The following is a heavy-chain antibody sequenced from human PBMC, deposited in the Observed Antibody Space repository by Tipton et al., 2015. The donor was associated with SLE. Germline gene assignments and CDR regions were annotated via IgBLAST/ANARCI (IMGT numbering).Heavy chain of an antibody. Sequence: TLSLTCAVYGGSFSGYYWSWIRQPPGKGLEWIGYIYYSGSTNYNPSLKSRVTISVDTSKNHFSLKLSSVTAADTAVYYCASVPGYYDSSGTDAFDIWGQGTMVTVSS. V-gene: IGHV4-59*01. D-gene: IGHD3-22*01. CDR1: GGSFSGYY. CDR2: IYYSGST. J-gene: IGHJ3*02. CDR3: ASVPGYYDSSGTDAFDI.